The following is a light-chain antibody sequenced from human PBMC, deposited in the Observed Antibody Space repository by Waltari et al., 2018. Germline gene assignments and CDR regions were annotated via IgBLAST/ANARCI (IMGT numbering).Light chain of an antibody. J-gene: IGKJ1*01. CDR3: HQSYSTPRT. CDR2: EAS. CDR1: QTINMY. V-gene: IGKV1-39*01. Sequence: DIQVTQSQSSLSAAIGDRVTITCRASQTINMYLNWYQQKQGKAPNLPIYEASSLESWVPSMFSGTASGTDFTLTINSLQPEDFATYYCHQSYSTPRTFGQGTKVEIK.